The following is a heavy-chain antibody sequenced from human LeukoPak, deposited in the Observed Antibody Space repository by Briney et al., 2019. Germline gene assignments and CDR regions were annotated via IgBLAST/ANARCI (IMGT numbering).Heavy chain of an antibody. D-gene: IGHD1-1*01. CDR2: IYYSGTT. J-gene: IGHJ4*02. CDR1: GASLASGGYH. CDR3: ARVDMATIAGGTGFDY. V-gene: IGHV4-31*03. Sequence: PSQTLSLTCTVSGASLASGGYHWSWIRQHPGKGLEWIAYIYYSGTTYYNPSLKSRVTISIGTSENQFSLKLSSVTVADTAVYYCARVDMATIAGGTGFDYWGPGTLVTVSS.